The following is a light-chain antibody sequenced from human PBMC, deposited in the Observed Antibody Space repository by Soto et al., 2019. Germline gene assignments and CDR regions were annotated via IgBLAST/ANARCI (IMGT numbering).Light chain of an antibody. CDR1: QSISTY. CDR2: KAS. J-gene: IGKJ1*01. Sequence: DNQLTQSASTLSASLGDRGARTCVASQSISTYLAWYQQKPGKAPKLLIYKASSLESGVPSRFSGSGSGAEFTLTISSLQPDDFATYYCEQYNTYSRTFGQGSKVDI. V-gene: IGKV1-5*03. CDR3: EQYNTYSRT.